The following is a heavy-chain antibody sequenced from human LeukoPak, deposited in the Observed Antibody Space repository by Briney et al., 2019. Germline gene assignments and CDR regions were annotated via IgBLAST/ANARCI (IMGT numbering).Heavy chain of an antibody. CDR3: ARGRTVVVVPAAIRFWFDP. D-gene: IGHD2-2*02. V-gene: IGHV4-34*01. Sequence: SETLSLTCAVYGGSFSGYYWSWIRRPPGKGLEWIGEINHSGSTNYNPSLKSRVTISVDTSKNQFSLTLSSVTAADTAVYYCARGRTVVVVPAAIRFWFDPWGQGTLVTVSS. CDR2: INHSGST. J-gene: IGHJ5*02. CDR1: GGSFSGYY.